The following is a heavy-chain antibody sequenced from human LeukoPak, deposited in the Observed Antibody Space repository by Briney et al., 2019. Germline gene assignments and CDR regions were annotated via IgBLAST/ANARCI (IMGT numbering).Heavy chain of an antibody. J-gene: IGHJ4*02. D-gene: IGHD6-6*01. V-gene: IGHV1-69*05. CDR1: GGTFSSYA. CDR2: IIPIFGTA. Sequence: SVKVSCKASGGTFSSYAISWVRQAPGQGLEWMGGIIPIFGTANYAQKLQGRVTMTTDTSTSTAYMELRSLRSDDTAVYYCARVAARAGDYWGQGTLVTVSS. CDR3: ARVAARAGDY.